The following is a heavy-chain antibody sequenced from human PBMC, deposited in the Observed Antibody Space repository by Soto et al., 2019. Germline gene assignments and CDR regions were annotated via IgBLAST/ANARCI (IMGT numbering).Heavy chain of an antibody. CDR2: IYPGDSDT. Sequence: GESLKISCNGSGYSFTSYWICWVRQMPGKGLEWMGIIYPGDSDTRYSPSFQGQVTISADKSISTAYLQWSSLKASDTAMYYCARLYYDRSPAYYFDYWGQGTLVTVSS. CDR1: GYSFTSYW. CDR3: ARLYYDRSPAYYFDY. J-gene: IGHJ4*02. D-gene: IGHD3-22*01. V-gene: IGHV5-51*01.